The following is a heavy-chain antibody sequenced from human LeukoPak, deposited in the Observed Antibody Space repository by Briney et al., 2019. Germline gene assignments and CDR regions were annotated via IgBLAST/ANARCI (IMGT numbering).Heavy chain of an antibody. Sequence: GGSLRLSCAASGFTFSTYSINWVRQAPGKGLEWVSYISGTSHLIYYADSVKGRFTISRDNAKSSLYLQMSSLRDGDTAVYYCARDLDIDYWGQGTLVTVSS. V-gene: IGHV3-48*02. CDR3: ARDLDIDY. CDR1: GFTFSTYS. J-gene: IGHJ4*02. D-gene: IGHD3-9*01. CDR2: ISGTSHLI.